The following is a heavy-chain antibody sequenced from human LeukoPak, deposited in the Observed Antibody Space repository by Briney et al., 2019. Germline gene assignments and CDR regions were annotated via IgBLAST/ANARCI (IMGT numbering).Heavy chain of an antibody. CDR1: GFTFSSYG. Sequence: GGSLRLSCAASGFTFSSYGMHWVPQAPGKGLEWVAVISYDGSNKYYADSVKGRFTISRDNSKNTLYLQMNSLRAEDTAVDYCAGGYSYGRHYWGEGTLVTVSS. J-gene: IGHJ4*02. CDR2: ISYDGSNK. V-gene: IGHV3-30*03. CDR3: AGGYSYGRHY. D-gene: IGHD5-18*01.